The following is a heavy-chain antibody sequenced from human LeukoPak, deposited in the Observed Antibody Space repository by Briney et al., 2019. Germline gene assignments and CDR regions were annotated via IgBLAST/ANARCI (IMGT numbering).Heavy chain of an antibody. CDR2: ISYDGRNK. Sequence: PGRSLRLSCAVSGFSFSNYGMHWVRQAPGKGLEWVAVISYDGRNKNYADSVKGRFTISRDNSKNTLYLQMNSLRTDDTAVYYCAKEAVPGPNYFDYWGQGTLVTVSS. J-gene: IGHJ4*02. CDR3: AKEAVPGPNYFDY. V-gene: IGHV3-30*18. CDR1: GFSFSNYG. D-gene: IGHD6-19*01.